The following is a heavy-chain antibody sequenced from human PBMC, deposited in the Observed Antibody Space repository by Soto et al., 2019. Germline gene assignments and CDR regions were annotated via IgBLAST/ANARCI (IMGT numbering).Heavy chain of an antibody. CDR3: ARQRYGGKYYYGMDV. V-gene: IGHV5-51*01. CDR1: GYSFTSYW. D-gene: IGHD5-18*01. J-gene: IGHJ6*02. Sequence: GESLTISCKGSGYSFTSYWIGWVRQMPGKGLEWMGIIYPGDSETRYRPSLQGQVTISADKSISTAYLQWSSLKASDTAMYYCARQRYGGKYYYGMDVWGQGTTVTVSS. CDR2: IYPGDSET.